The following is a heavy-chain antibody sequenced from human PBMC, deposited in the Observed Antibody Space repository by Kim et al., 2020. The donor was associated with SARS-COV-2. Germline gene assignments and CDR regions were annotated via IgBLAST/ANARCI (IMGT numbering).Heavy chain of an antibody. D-gene: IGHD7-27*01. J-gene: IGHJ6*02. CDR3: TTDLTAYYGMDV. V-gene: IGHV3-15*01. Sequence: DYAAPVKGRFTISRDESKNTLYLQMNSLKTEDTAVYYCTTDLTAYYGMDVWGQGTTVTVSS.